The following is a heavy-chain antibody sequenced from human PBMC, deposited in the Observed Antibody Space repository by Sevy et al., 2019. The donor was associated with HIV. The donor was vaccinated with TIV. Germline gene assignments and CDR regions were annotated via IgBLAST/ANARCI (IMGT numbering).Heavy chain of an antibody. CDR2: ISWNGGSI. D-gene: IGHD6-13*01. Sequence: GGSLRLSCAASGFTFDDYAMHWVRQAPGKGLEWVSGISWNGGSIGYADSVKGRFTISRDNAKNSLYLQMKSLRAEDMALYYCAKDSSSGGRGAFDIWGQGTMVTVSS. CDR1: GFTFDDYA. CDR3: AKDSSSGGRGAFDI. V-gene: IGHV3-9*03. J-gene: IGHJ3*02.